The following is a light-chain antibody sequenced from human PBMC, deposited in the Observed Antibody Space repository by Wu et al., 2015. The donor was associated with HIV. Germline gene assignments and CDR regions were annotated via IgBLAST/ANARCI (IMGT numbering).Light chain of an antibody. CDR2: GAS. V-gene: IGKV3-20*01. J-gene: IGKJ2*01. CDR1: QSVSSSS. Sequence: EIVLTQSPGTLSLSPGERATLSCRASQSVSSSSLAWYQHKPGQAPRLLIYGASSRATGIPDRFGGSGSGTDFTLTISRLEPEDFAVYFCQQYGSSPYNFGQGTKLEIK. CDR3: QQYGSSPYN.